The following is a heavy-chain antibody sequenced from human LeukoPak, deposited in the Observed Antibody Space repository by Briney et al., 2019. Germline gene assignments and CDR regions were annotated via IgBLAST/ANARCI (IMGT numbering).Heavy chain of an antibody. Sequence: ASVKVSSKASGYTLTGYYMHWVRQAPGQGLEWMGWINPDSGGTKYAQKFQGRVTMTRDTSISTAYMELSRLRSDDMAVYYCARGSSSSWYKYFFDYWGQGTPVTVSS. CDR3: ARGSSSSWYKYFFDY. D-gene: IGHD6-13*01. J-gene: IGHJ4*02. CDR2: INPDSGGT. CDR1: GYTLTGYY. V-gene: IGHV1-2*02.